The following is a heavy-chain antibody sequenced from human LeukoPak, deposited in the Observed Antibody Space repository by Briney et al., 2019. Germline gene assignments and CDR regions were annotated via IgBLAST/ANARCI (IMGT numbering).Heavy chain of an antibody. Sequence: GGSLILSCAASVFTFSSYIMNWVRQAPGKGLEWVSYISSSSSTIYYADSVKGRFTISRDNAKNSLYLQMNSLRAEDTAVYYCAKGPWELEGNWGQGTLVTVSS. CDR1: VFTFSSYI. CDR2: ISSSSSTI. CDR3: AKGPWELEGN. J-gene: IGHJ4*02. V-gene: IGHV3-48*04. D-gene: IGHD1-26*01.